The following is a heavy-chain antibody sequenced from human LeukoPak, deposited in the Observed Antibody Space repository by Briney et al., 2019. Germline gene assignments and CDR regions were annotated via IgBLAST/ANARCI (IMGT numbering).Heavy chain of an antibody. D-gene: IGHD3-22*01. CDR2: MNPNSGNT. CDR1: GYTFTSYD. CDR3: ARVGGYYDSSESYPDY. V-gene: IGHV1-8*03. J-gene: IGHJ4*02. Sequence: ASVKVSCKASGYTFTSYDINWVRQATGQGLEWMGWMNPNSGNTGYAQKFQGRVTITRNTSISTAYMELSSLRSEDTAVYYCARVGGYYDSSESYPDYWGQGTLVTVSS.